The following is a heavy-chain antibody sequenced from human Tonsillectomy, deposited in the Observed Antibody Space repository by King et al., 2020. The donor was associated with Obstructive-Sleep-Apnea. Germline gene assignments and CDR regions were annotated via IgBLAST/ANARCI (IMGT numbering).Heavy chain of an antibody. CDR1: GGSISSGGYY. D-gene: IGHD2-21*02. Sequence: QLQESGPGLVKPSQTLSLTCTVSGGSISSGGYYWRWIRQHPGKGLEWIGYIYYSGGTYYSPSLKSRVTISVDTSKNQFSLNLSSVTAADTAVYYCARRVIVVVAGGFDPWGQGTLVTVSS. CDR2: IYYSGGT. CDR3: ARRVIVVVAGGFDP. J-gene: IGHJ5*02. V-gene: IGHV4-31*03.